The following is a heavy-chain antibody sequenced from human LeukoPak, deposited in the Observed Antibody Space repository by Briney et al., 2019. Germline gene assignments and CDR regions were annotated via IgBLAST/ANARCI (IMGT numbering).Heavy chain of an antibody. CDR2: INPNSGGT. J-gene: IGHJ4*02. V-gene: IGHV1-2*02. D-gene: IGHD3-16*02. Sequence: GASVKVSCKASGYTFTGYYMHWVRQAPGQGLEWMGWINPNSGGTNYAQKFQGRVTMTRDTSISTAYMELSRLRSDDTAVYYCARDSPMITFGGVIDGIDYWGQGTLVTVSS. CDR1: GYTFTGYY. CDR3: ARDSPMITFGGVIDGIDY.